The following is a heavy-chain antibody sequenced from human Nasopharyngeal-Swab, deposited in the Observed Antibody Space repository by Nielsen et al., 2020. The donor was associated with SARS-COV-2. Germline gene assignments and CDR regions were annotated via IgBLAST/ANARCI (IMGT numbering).Heavy chain of an antibody. J-gene: IGHJ4*02. D-gene: IGHD6-13*01. V-gene: IGHV3-23*01. Sequence: GGSLRLSCAASGFTFSSYAMSWVRQAPGKGLEWVSAISGSGGSTYYADSVRGRFIVSRDNAKSSLYLQMNSLRDEDTGVYYCARAGYSSSWYGVFWGQGTLVTVSS. CDR3: ARAGYSSSWYGVF. CDR1: GFTFSSYA. CDR2: ISGSGGST.